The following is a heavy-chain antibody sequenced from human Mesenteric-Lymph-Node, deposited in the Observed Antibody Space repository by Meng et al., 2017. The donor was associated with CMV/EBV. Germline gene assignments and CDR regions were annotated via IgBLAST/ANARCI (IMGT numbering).Heavy chain of an antibody. J-gene: IGHJ6*02. CDR3: AREGELAARRYYYYYCGMDV. Sequence: ASAKVSCKASGYTFTTYGINWVRQAPGQGLEWMGWISTYNGNADYAQKPQGRVTITTDTSTSTAYMELRSLRSDDTAMYYCAREGELAARRYYYYYCGMDVWGQRTTVTVSS. CDR1: GYTFTTYG. CDR2: ISTYNGNA. D-gene: IGHD6-6*01. V-gene: IGHV1-18*01.